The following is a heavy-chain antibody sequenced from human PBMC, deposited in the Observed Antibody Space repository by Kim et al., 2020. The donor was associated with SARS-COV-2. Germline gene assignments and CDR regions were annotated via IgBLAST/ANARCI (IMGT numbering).Heavy chain of an antibody. CDR3: ASYSSWFRNFDY. Sequence: GGSLRLSCAASGFTFSSYAMSWVRQAPGKGLEWVSVIYSGGSSTYYADSVKGRFTISRDNSKNTLYLQMNSLRAEDTAVYYCASYSSWFRNFDYWGQGTLVTVSS. CDR2: IYSGGSST. CDR1: GFTFSSYA. D-gene: IGHD6-13*01. J-gene: IGHJ4*02. V-gene: IGHV3-23*03.